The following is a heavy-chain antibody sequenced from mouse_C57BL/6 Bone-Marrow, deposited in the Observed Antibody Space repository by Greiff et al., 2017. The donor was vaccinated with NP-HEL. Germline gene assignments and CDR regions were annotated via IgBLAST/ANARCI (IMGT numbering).Heavy chain of an antibody. CDR1: GYTFTSYW. J-gene: IGHJ4*01. CDR2: IYPSDSET. CDR3: ARERLRMDC. V-gene: IGHV1-61*01. D-gene: IGHD2-4*01. Sequence: QVHVKQPGAELVRPGSSVKLSCKASGYTFTSYWMDWVKQRPGQGLEWIGNIYPSDSETHYNQKFKDKATLTVDKSSSTAYMQLSSLTSEDSAVYYCARERLRMDCWGQGTSVTVSS.